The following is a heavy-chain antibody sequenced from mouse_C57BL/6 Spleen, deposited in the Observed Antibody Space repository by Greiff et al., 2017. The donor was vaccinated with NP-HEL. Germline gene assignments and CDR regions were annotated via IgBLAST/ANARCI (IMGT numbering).Heavy chain of an antibody. CDR2: IRLKSDNYAT. V-gene: IGHV6-3*01. CDR1: GFTFSNYW. J-gene: IGHJ3*01. Sequence: EVQLVESGGGLVQPGGSMKLSCVASGFTFSNYWMNWVRQSPEKGLEWVAQIRLKSDNYATHYAESVKGRFTISRDDSKSSVYLQMNNLRAEDTGIYYCTRSGAWFAYWGQGTLVTVSA. CDR3: TRSGAWFAY.